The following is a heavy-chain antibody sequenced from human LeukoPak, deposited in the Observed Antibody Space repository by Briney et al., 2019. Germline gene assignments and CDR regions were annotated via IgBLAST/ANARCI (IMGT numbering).Heavy chain of an antibody. CDR1: LDSTTSNF. Sequence: SETLSLTCTVSLDSTTSNFWSWVRQPPGKRLEWIGEIHRSGSTNYNPSLQSRVTISIDRSKNQIALELSSVTAADTAVYYCAREIVGGFNPGAYWGQGTLVTVSS. CDR3: AREIVGGFNPGAY. CDR2: IHRSGST. D-gene: IGHD1-14*01. V-gene: IGHV4-4*02. J-gene: IGHJ4*02.